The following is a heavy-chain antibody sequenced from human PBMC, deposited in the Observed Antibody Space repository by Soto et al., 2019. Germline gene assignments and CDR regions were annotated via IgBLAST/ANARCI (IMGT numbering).Heavy chain of an antibody. J-gene: IGHJ4*02. CDR3: ARTWYSSGWYFDY. CDR2: IRGSGGTT. D-gene: IGHD6-19*01. V-gene: IGHV3-23*04. Sequence: EVQLVESGGGLVQPGGSLRLSCAASGFTFSNYDMSWVRQAPGKGLEWVSDIRGSGGTTFYGDCAKGRFTISRDNSKNALDLKMNSLRAEDTAVYYCARTWYSSGWYFDYWGQGTLVTLSS. CDR1: GFTFSNYD.